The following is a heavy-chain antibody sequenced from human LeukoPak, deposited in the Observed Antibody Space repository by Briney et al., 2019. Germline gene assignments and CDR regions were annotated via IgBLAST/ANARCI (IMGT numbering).Heavy chain of an antibody. CDR3: TRIMTTVTHSFDY. CDR1: GFTFNTAW. CDR2: IKSKTGGETR. J-gene: IGHJ4*02. Sequence: GGSLRLSCAASGFTFNTAWMTWVRQAPGKGLEWVGVIKSKTGGETRHYAAPVEGRFTISRDDSRTTLYLQMNSLKIEDTAVYYCTRIMTTVTHSFDYWGQGTLVTVSS. V-gene: IGHV3-15*01. D-gene: IGHD4-17*01.